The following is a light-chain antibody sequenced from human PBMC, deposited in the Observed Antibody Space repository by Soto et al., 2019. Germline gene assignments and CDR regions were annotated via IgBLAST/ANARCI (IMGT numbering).Light chain of an antibody. CDR2: DVS. J-gene: IGKJ4*01. Sequence: DIQMTQSPSTLSASVGDRVTITCRASHSSSTWLAGYQQKPGKAPRLLIHDVSDLESGVPSRFSGSGFGTEFTLTIRSLQPDDLATYYCQQPESYSLTFGGGTKVEIK. CDR3: QQPESYSLT. CDR1: HSSSTW. V-gene: IGKV1-5*01.